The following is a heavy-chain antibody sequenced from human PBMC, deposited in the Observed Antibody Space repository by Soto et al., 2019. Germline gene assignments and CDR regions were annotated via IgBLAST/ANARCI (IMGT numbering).Heavy chain of an antibody. D-gene: IGHD3-9*01. CDR2: ISGGGGGT. J-gene: IGHJ4*02. CDR1: GFTFSNYA. V-gene: IGHV3-23*01. CDR3: TKGSHYDILTAYHAFDF. Sequence: PGGSLRLSCAASGFTFSNYALNWVRHAPGKGLEWVSGISGGGGGTHYTDSVKGRFTISRDNSKNTVLLQMNSLRAEDTAVYFCTKGSHYDILTAYHAFDFWGPGTLVTVSS.